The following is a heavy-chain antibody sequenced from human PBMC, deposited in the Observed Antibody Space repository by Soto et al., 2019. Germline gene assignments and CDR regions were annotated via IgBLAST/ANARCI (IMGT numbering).Heavy chain of an antibody. J-gene: IGHJ4*02. V-gene: IGHV3-30-3*01. CDR1: GFTFSSYA. CDR3: ARDERIAAASDPLDY. Sequence: GGSLRLSCAASGFTFSSYAMHWVRQAPGKGLEWVAVISYDGSNKYYADSVKGRFTISRDNSKNTLYLQMNSLRAEDTAVYYCARDERIAAASDPLDYWGQGTLVTVSS. D-gene: IGHD6-13*01. CDR2: ISYDGSNK.